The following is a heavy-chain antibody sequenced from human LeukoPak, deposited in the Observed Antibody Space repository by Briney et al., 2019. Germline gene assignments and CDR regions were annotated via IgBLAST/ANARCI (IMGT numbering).Heavy chain of an antibody. CDR3: ARQAYGSSFDAFDI. CDR1: GYTFSDLW. D-gene: IGHD3-22*01. CDR2: VYPADSDT. J-gene: IGHJ3*02. Sequence: GESLKSSCQASGYTFSDLWIGWVRQMPGQGLEWMGSVYPADSDTRYSPSFEGHVTISADKSISTAYLQWSSLKASDTAMYYCARQAYGSSFDAFDIWGQGTMVTVSS. V-gene: IGHV5-51*01.